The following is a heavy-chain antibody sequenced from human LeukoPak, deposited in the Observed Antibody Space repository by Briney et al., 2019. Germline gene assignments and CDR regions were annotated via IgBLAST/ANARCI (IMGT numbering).Heavy chain of an antibody. CDR2: IKQDGSEK. Sequence: GGSLRLSCAASGFTFSSYSMSWVRQAPGKGLEWVANIKQDGSEKWYVDSAKGRFTISRDNANNLMYLQMSSLRAEDTAVYYCARPWDTTMFSTWNSWGQGTLVTVSS. CDR1: GFTFSSYS. D-gene: IGHD5-18*01. J-gene: IGHJ5*02. V-gene: IGHV3-7*01. CDR3: ARPWDTTMFSTWNS.